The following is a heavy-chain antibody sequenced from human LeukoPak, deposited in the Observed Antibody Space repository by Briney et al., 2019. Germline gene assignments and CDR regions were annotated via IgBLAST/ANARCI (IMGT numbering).Heavy chain of an antibody. CDR1: GGSISSSSYY. J-gene: IGHJ3*02. CDR2: IYYSGST. D-gene: IGHD3-22*01. CDR3: ARLHYYDSSGYSNAFDI. Sequence: PSETLSLTCTVSGGSISSSSYYWGWIRQPPGKGLEWIGSIYYSGSTYYNPSLESRVTISVDTPKNQFSLKLSSVTAADTAVYYCARLHYYDSSGYSNAFDIWGQGTMVTVSS. V-gene: IGHV4-39*01.